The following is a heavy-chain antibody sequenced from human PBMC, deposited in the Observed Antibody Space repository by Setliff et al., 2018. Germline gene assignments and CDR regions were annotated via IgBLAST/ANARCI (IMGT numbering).Heavy chain of an antibody. Sequence: ASVKVSCKASGYTFTDYGVTWVRQAPGQGLEWVGWISPYTGNAYYAPKFQGRVSLTTDASTTTAYMDLRSLRPDGTAIYFCSRLVRFCTRTSCQRLSGDDYWGQGTLVTVSS. J-gene: IGHJ4*02. CDR3: SRLVRFCTRTSCQRLSGDDY. D-gene: IGHD2-2*01. CDR1: GYTFTDYG. V-gene: IGHV1-18*01. CDR2: ISPYTGNA.